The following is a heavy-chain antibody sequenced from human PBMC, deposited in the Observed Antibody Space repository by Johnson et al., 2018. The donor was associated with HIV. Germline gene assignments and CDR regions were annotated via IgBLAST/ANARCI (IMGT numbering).Heavy chain of an antibody. CDR3: ARGRYSSSWYVGGLDAFDI. J-gene: IGHJ3*02. CDR2: IGTAGDT. D-gene: IGHD6-13*01. Sequence: VQLVESGGGLVQPGGSLRLSCAASGFTFSSYDMHWVRQATGKGLEWVSAIGTAGDTYYPGSVKGRFTISRENAKNSLYLKMNSLRAEDTAMYYCARGRYSSSWYVGGLDAFDIWGQGTMVTVSS. CDR1: GFTFSSYD. V-gene: IGHV3-13*01.